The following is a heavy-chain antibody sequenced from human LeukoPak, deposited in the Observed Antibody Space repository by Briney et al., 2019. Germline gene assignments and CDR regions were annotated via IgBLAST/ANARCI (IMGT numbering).Heavy chain of an antibody. D-gene: IGHD3-22*01. CDR2: IWYDGSNK. CDR3: AKDISRINVIVVAPGRGIDY. J-gene: IGHJ4*02. CDR1: GFTFSSYG. V-gene: IGHV3-33*06. Sequence: GGSLRLSCAASGFTFSSYGMHWVRQAPGKGLEWVAVIWYDGSNKYYADSVKGRFTISRDNSKNTLYLQMNSLRAEDTAVYYCAKDISRINVIVVAPGRGIDYWGQGTLVTVSS.